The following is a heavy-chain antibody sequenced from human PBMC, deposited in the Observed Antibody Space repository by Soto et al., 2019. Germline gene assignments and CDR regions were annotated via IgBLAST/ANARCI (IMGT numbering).Heavy chain of an antibody. CDR3: ARDWESTVSTWSFGAF. D-gene: IGHD3-10*01. CDR2: IIPFLGVT. Sequence: QVQLVQSGAEVKKPGSSVKVSCKASGGTFSPYTVNWVRQAPGQGLEWMGRIIPFLGVTNYAQKFQARVTLTAETSRTTAYMELRGLRFEDTAVYFCARDWESTVSTWSFGAFWGRGTLVTVSS. J-gene: IGHJ4*02. V-gene: IGHV1-69*08. CDR1: GGTFSPYT.